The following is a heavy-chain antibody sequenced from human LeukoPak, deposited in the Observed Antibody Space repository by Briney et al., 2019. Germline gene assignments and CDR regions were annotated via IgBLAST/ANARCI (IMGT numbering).Heavy chain of an antibody. CDR1: GFTFSSYE. Sequence: GGSLRLSCAASGFTFSSYEMNWVRQAPGKGLEWVSYISSSGSTIYYADSVKGRFTISRDNAKNSLYLQMNSLRAEDTAVYYCARAHLGGYNSDFDYWGQGTLVTVSS. CDR2: ISSSGSTI. D-gene: IGHD1-1*01. CDR3: ARAHLGGYNSDFDY. J-gene: IGHJ4*02. V-gene: IGHV3-48*03.